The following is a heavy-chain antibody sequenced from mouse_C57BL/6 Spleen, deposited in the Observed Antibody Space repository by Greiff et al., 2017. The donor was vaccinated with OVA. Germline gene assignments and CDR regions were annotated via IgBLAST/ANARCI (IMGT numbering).Heavy chain of an antibody. D-gene: IGHD3-2*02. CDR2: IDPEDGET. V-gene: IGHV14-2*01. J-gene: IGHJ2*01. CDR1: GFNIKDYY. Sequence: VQLQHSGAELVKPGASVKLSCTASGFNIKDYYMHWVKQRPEQGLAWIGSIDPEDGETKYAPKFPGKATLPADPSSNTASRQLSSLTSEDTAVYYCARCTQLRRLDYWGQGTTLTVSS. CDR3: ARCTQLRRLDY.